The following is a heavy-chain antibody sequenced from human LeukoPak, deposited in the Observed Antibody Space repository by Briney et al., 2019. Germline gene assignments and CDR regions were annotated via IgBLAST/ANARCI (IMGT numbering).Heavy chain of an antibody. J-gene: IGHJ4*02. D-gene: IGHD4-17*01. Sequence: GASVKVSCKASGGTFSSYAISWVRQAPGQGLEWMGRIIPILGIANYAQKFQGRVTITADKSTSTAYMELSSLRSEDTAVYYCAREPKGHYGDYGMIDYWGQGTLVTVSS. CDR1: GGTFSSYA. CDR3: AREPKGHYGDYGMIDY. CDR2: IIPILGIA. V-gene: IGHV1-69*04.